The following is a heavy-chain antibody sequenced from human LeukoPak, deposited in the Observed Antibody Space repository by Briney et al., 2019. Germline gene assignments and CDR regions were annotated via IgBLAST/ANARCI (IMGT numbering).Heavy chain of an antibody. CDR1: GGSFSGYY. Sequence: KPSETLSLTCAVYGGSFSGYYWSWIRQPPGKGLEWIGEINHSGSTNYNPSLKSRVTISVDTSKNQFSLKLSSVTAADTAVYYCARGDYGLYFFDSWGRGTLVTVSS. D-gene: IGHD4-17*01. CDR2: INHSGST. V-gene: IGHV4-34*01. J-gene: IGHJ4*02. CDR3: ARGDYGLYFFDS.